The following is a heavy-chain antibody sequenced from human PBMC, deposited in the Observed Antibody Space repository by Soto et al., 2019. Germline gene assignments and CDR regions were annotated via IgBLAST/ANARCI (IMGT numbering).Heavy chain of an antibody. V-gene: IGHV3-53*01. J-gene: IGHJ6*02. CDR2: IYSGGST. CDR1: GFTVSSNY. CDR3: ARAWGEIQYYYYYGMDV. D-gene: IGHD3-16*01. Sequence: PGGSLRLSCAASGFTVSSNYMSWVRQAPGKGLEWVSVIYSGGSTYYADSVKGRFTISRDNSKNTLYLQMNSLRAEDTAVYYCARAWGEIQYYYYYGMDVWGQGTTVTVSS.